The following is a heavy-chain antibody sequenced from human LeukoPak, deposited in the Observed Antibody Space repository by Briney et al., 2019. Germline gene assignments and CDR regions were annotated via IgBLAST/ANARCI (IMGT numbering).Heavy chain of an antibody. CDR1: GYTFTSYG. Sequence: ASVKVSCKASGYTFTSYGISWVRQAPGQGPEWMGWISAYNGNTNYAQKLQGRVTMTTDTSTSTAYMELRSLRSDDTAVYYCARDNQLWFGELVPNWFDPWGQGTLVTVSS. CDR2: ISAYNGNT. D-gene: IGHD3-10*01. CDR3: ARDNQLWFGELVPNWFDP. V-gene: IGHV1-18*01. J-gene: IGHJ5*02.